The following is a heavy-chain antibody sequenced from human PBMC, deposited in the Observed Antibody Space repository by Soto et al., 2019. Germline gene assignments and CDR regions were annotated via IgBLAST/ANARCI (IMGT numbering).Heavy chain of an antibody. CDR1: GYTFTSYD. CDR2: MNPNSGNT. D-gene: IGHD3-16*01. CDR3: ARDFLGRDAFDI. J-gene: IGHJ3*02. V-gene: IGHV1-8*01. Sequence: ASVKVSCKASGYTFTSYDINWVRQATGQGLEWMGWMNPNSGNTGNAQKFQGRVTMTRNTSISTAYVELSSLRSEDTAVYYCARDFLGRDAFDIWGQGTMVTVSS.